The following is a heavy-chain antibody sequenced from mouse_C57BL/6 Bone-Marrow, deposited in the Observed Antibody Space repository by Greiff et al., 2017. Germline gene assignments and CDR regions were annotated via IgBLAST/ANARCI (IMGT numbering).Heavy chain of an antibody. CDR3: ARESYDGLAY. CDR1: GYSFTSGYY. J-gene: IGHJ3*01. CDR2: ISYDGST. Sequence: EVKVEESGPGLVKPSQSLSLTCSVTGYSFTSGYYWYCIRQLPGNKLEWMGFISYDGSTNYNPSLKNRISITCDTSKNQFFLQLNSVTTEDTATYYCARESYDGLAYWGQGTLVTVSA. D-gene: IGHD2-3*01. V-gene: IGHV3-6*01.